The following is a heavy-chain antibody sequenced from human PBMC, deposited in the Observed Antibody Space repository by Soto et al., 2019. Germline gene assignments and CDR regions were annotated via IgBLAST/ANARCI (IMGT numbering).Heavy chain of an antibody. CDR2: ISWNSGSI. CDR1: GFTFDDYA. CDR3: AKDTSSDLGRSGAFDI. V-gene: IGHV3-9*01. Sequence: GGSLRLSCAASGFTFDDYAMHWVRQAPGKGLEWVSGISWNSGSIGYADSVKGRFTISRDNAKNSLYLQMNSLRAEDTALYYCAKDTSSDLGRSGAFDIWGQGTMVTVSS. J-gene: IGHJ3*02. D-gene: IGHD1-26*01.